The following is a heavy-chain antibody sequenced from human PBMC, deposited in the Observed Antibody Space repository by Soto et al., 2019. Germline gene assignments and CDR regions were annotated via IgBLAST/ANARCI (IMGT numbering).Heavy chain of an antibody. CDR3: AKDYARYSTWAGIIDY. CDR2: ISYDGSNK. J-gene: IGHJ4*02. CDR1: GFTFSSYG. D-gene: IGHD1-1*01. V-gene: IGHV3-30*18. Sequence: SGGSLRLSCAASGFTFSSYGMHWVRQAPGKGLEWVAVISYDGSNKYYADSVKGRFTISRDNSKNTLYLQMNSLRAEDTAVYYCAKDYARYSTWAGIIDYWGQGTLVTVSS.